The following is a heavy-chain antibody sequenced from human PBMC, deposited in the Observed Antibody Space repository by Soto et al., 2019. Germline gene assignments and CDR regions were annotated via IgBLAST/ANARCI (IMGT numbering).Heavy chain of an antibody. CDR1: GGSFSGHQ. V-gene: IGHV4-34*01. CDR2: IDHSGST. Sequence: SETLSLTCAVYGGSFSGHQWGWIRQPPGKGLEWIGEIDHSGSTNYNPSLKSRVTISVDTSKNQFSLKLSSVTAADTAVYYCARVDDYWGQGNLVTVSS. D-gene: IGHD2-15*01. J-gene: IGHJ4*02. CDR3: ARVDDY.